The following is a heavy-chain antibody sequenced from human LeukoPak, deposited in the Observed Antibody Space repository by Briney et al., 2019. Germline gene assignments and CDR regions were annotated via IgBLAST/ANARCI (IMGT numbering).Heavy chain of an antibody. J-gene: IGHJ4*02. D-gene: IGHD3-10*01. CDR1: GGSVSSGSYY. V-gene: IGHV4-61*01. CDR3: ARDVDYYGSGSYYP. Sequence: SETLSLTCTVSGGSVSSGSYYWSLIRQPPGKGLEWIGYIYYSGSTNYNPSLKSRVTISVDTSKNQFSLKLSSVTAADTAVYYCARDVDYYGSGSYYPWGQGTLVTVSS. CDR2: IYYSGST.